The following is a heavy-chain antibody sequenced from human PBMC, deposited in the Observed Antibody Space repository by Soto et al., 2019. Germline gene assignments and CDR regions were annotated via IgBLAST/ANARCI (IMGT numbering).Heavy chain of an antibody. CDR2: ISAYNGNT. CDR1: GYTFTSYG. J-gene: IGHJ4*02. CDR3: ARDPGFRSDY. D-gene: IGHD3-9*01. V-gene: IGHV1-18*01. Sequence: QVQLVQSGAEVKKPGASVKVSCKASGYTFTSYGISWVRQAPGQGLEWMGWISAYNGNTNYAQKLQGRVTLTTDTSTSTAYMELRSPRSADSAVSSCARDPGFRSDYWGQGTLVTVSS.